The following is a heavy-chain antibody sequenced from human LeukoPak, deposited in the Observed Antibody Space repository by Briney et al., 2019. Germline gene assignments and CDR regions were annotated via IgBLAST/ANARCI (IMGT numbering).Heavy chain of an antibody. CDR2: INPSGGST. CDR1: GYTFTSYY. CDR3: AREPITIFGVVIPTLNY. J-gene: IGHJ4*02. V-gene: IGHV1-46*01. Sequence: GESLKISCKGSGYTFTSYYMHWVRQAPGQGLEWMGIINPSGGSTSYAQKFQGRVTMTRDTSTSTVYMELSSLRSEDTAVYYCAREPITIFGVVIPTLNYWGQGTLVTVSS. D-gene: IGHD3-3*01.